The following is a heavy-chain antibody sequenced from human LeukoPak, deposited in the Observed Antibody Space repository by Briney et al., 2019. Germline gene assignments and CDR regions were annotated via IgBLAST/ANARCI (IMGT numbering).Heavy chain of an antibody. D-gene: IGHD5-12*01. J-gene: IGHJ5*01. Sequence: PGGSLRLSCVVSGFPFSDYYMNWIRQAPGKGLEWIAYISSASTTIQYAGSVKGRFTISRDNDQNSMSLQMNTLRAEDTAVYYCAGSYSGYDWSDSWGQGTLVTVSS. CDR2: ISSASTTI. CDR3: AGSYSGYDWSDS. CDR1: GFPFSDYY. V-gene: IGHV3-11*01.